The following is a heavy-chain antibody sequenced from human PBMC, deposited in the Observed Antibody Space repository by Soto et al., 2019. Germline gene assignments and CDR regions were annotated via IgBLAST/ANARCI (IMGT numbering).Heavy chain of an antibody. J-gene: IGHJ4*02. CDR3: ARSGYSGRSHPFES. Sequence: SGPTLVNPTHTLTLTCTFSGFSLTTSGMRVSWIRQPPGKALEWLARIDWDDGKFYSSSLKTRLSISKDTSKNQVVLTMTNMDPCQKATFYCARSGYSGRSHPFESSVRRTLFTVCS. D-gene: IGHD1-26*01. V-gene: IGHV2-70*04. CDR1: GFSLTTSGMR. CDR2: IDWDDGK.